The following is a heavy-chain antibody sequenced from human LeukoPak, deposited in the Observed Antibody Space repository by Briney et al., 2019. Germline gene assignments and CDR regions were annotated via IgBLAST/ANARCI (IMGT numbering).Heavy chain of an antibody. J-gene: IGHJ6*02. V-gene: IGHV3-64*01. CDR2: ISSHGRTT. D-gene: IGHD6-13*01. CDR1: GFTFDTYA. CDR3: TRKAAVFFAMDV. Sequence: GGSLRLSCAASGFTFDTYAMHWVRQAPGKGLECVAAISSHGRTTYYANSVKGRFAISRDNSKNTLFLQMGSLRDDDMGVYYCTRKAAVFFAMDVWGQGTTVTASS.